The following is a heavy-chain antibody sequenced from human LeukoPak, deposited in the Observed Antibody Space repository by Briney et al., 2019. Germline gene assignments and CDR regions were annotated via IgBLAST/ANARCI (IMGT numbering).Heavy chain of an antibody. J-gene: IGHJ3*02. CDR3: ARVATVARGDAFDI. D-gene: IGHD4-23*01. Sequence: GGSLRLSCAASGFTFSSYSMNWVRQAPGKGLEWVSSISSSSSYIYYADSVKGRFTISRDNAKNSLYLQMNSLRAEDTAVYYCARVATVARGDAFDIWGQGIMVTVSS. V-gene: IGHV3-21*01. CDR1: GFTFSSYS. CDR2: ISSSSSYI.